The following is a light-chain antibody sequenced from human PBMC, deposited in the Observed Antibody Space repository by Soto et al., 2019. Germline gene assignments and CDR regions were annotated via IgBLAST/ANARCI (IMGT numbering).Light chain of an antibody. J-gene: IGLJ3*02. V-gene: IGLV4-69*01. CDR1: SGHSSYA. CDR2: LNSDGSH. CDR3: QTWDTGIL. Sequence: QAVVTQSPSASASLGASVKLTCTLSSGHSSYAIAWHQQQPEKGPRYLMKLNSDGSHNKGDGIPDRFSGSSSGAERYLTISSLQSEDEADYYCQTWDTGILFGGGTQLTVL.